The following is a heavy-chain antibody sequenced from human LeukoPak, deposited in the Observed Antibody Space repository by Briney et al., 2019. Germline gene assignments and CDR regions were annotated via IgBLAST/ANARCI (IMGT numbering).Heavy chain of an antibody. D-gene: IGHD1-26*01. V-gene: IGHV3-48*02. CDR2: ISISSTTI. CDR3: ARDYSSSGSFFGYYYGMDV. CDR1: GFTFSSSS. J-gene: IGHJ6*02. Sequence: GGSLRLSCVASGFTFSSSSMNWVRQAPGKGLEWVSYISISSTTIYYADSVKGRFTISRDNAKNSLYLQMNSLRDEDTAVYYCARDYSSSGSFFGYYYGMDVWGQGTTVTVSS.